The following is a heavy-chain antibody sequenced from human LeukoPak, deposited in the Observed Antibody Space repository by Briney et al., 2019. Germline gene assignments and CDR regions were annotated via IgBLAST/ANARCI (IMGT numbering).Heavy chain of an antibody. CDR3: ARGHRRDGYNWDY. D-gene: IGHD5-24*01. Sequence: PSQTLSLTCTVSGGSISSGSYYWSWIRQPAGKGLEWIGRIYTSGSTNYNPSLKSRVTISVDTSKNQISLKLSSVTAADTAVYYCARGHRRDGYNWDYWGQGTLVTVSS. CDR2: IYTSGST. J-gene: IGHJ4*02. CDR1: GGSISSGSYY. V-gene: IGHV4-61*02.